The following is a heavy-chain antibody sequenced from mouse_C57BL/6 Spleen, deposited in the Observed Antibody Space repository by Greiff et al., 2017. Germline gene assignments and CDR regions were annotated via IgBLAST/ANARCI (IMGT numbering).Heavy chain of an antibody. V-gene: IGHV5-9-1*02. CDR2: ISSGGDYI. J-gene: IGHJ1*03. CDR3: TRDPSFYWYFDV. Sequence: EVQVVDSGEGLVKPGGSLKLSCAASGFTFSSYAMSWVRQTPEKRLEWVAYISSGGDYIYYADTVKGRFTISRDNARNTLYLQMSSLKSEDTAMYYCTRDPSFYWYFDVWGTGTTVTVSS. CDR1: GFTFSSYA.